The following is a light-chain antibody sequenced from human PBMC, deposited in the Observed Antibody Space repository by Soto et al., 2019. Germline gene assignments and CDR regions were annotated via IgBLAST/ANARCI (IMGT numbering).Light chain of an antibody. CDR3: QSYDSSRSNLVV. CDR1: SSNTGADYD. V-gene: IGLV1-40*01. J-gene: IGLJ2*01. CDR2: DNN. Sequence: QSVLTQPPSVSGSPGQRVTISCTGSSSNTGADYDVHWYQHLPGSAPKLLIYDNNIRPSGVLDRFSGSKSGTSASLAITGLQADDEGDYYCQSYDSSRSNLVVFGGGTKLTVL.